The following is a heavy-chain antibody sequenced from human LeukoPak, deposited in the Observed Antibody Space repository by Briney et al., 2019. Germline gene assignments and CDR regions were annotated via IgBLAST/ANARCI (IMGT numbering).Heavy chain of an antibody. CDR2: IGISSGNT. CDR1: GFNFIDYS. J-gene: IGHJ4*01. V-gene: IGHV3-48*01. CDR3: ARDHRYAFDN. Sequence: GGSLRLSCAASGFNFIDYSMNWVRQAPGKGLEWISYIGISSGNTKYADSVKGRFTISRDKARNSLYPQMNSLRAEDTAVYYCARDHRYAFDNWGHGTLVTVSS. D-gene: IGHD5-12*01.